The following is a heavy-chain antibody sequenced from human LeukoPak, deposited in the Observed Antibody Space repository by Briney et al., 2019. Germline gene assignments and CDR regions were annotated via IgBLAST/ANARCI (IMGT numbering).Heavy chain of an antibody. J-gene: IGHJ3*02. D-gene: IGHD3-9*01. V-gene: IGHV3-15*07. CDR2: IYSKTDGGTA. CDR1: GFTFYNAW. CDR3: ARDAYFDWSQNAFDI. Sequence: NPGGSLSLSCAAYGFTFYNAWLNWVRQATGKRVTCVGRIYSKTDGGTADYAAPVKGRFTISRDDSKNTLYLQMNSLKTEDTAVYYCARDAYFDWSQNAFDIWGQGTMVTVSS.